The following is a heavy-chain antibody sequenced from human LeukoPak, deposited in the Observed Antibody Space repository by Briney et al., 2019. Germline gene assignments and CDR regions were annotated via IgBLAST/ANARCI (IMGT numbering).Heavy chain of an antibody. CDR3: AKDDYYYYMDV. CDR1: GFTFSSYG. J-gene: IGHJ6*03. CDR2: ISGSGGST. V-gene: IGHV3-23*01. Sequence: GGTLRLSCAASGFTFSSYGMSWVRQAPGEGLEWVSAISGSGGSTYYADSVKGRFTISRDNSKNTLYLQMNSLRAEDTAVYYCAKDDYYYYMDVWGKGTTVTVSS.